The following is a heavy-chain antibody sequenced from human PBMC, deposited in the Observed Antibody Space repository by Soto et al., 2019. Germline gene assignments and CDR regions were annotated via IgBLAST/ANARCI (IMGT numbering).Heavy chain of an antibody. V-gene: IGHV4-39*01. J-gene: IGHJ4*02. CDR1: GGSISSSSYY. CDR3: VVSTMIEQDY. CDR2: IYYSGST. Sequence: QLQLQESGPGLVKPSETLSLTCTVSGGSISSSSYYWGWIRQPPGKGLEWIGSIYYSGSTYYNPSLKSRVTISVDTSKNQVALKLSSVTAADTAVYYCVVSTMIEQDYWGQGTLVTVSS. D-gene: IGHD3-22*01.